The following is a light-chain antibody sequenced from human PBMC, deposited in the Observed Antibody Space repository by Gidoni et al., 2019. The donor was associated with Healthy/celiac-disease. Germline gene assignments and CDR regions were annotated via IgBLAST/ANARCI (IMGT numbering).Light chain of an antibody. Sequence: DIVLTQSPGTLSLSPGERATLSCRASQSVSSSYLAWYQQKPGQSPRLLLYGASSRATGIPDRFSGSGSGTDFTLTISRLEPEDFAVYYCQQYGSSPCTFGPGTKVDIK. J-gene: IGKJ3*01. CDR3: QQYGSSPCT. CDR2: GAS. CDR1: QSVSSSY. V-gene: IGKV3-20*01.